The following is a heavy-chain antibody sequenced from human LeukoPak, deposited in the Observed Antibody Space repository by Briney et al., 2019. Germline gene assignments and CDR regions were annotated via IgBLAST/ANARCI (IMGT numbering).Heavy chain of an antibody. CDR2: ISAYNGNT. V-gene: IGHV1-18*01. J-gene: IGHJ4*02. Sequence: ASVKVSCKASGYTFTSYGISWVRQAPGQGLEWMGWISAYNGNTNYAQKLQGRVTMTTDTSTSTAYMELRSLGSDDTAVYYCARDSGASRITIFGVAPPTFDYWGQGTLVTVSS. CDR3: ARDSGASRITIFGVAPPTFDY. D-gene: IGHD3-3*01. CDR1: GYTFTSYG.